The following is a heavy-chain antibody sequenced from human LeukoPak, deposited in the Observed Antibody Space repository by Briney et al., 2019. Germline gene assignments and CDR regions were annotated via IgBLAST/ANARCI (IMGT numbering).Heavy chain of an antibody. J-gene: IGHJ4*02. D-gene: IGHD3-22*01. V-gene: IGHV3-74*01. CDR2: INSDGKST. CDR3: AKSRAGSIGFYFDY. CDR1: GFTFSSYA. Sequence: PGGSLRLSCAASGFTFSSYAMSWVRQGLGEGLVWVSRINSDGKSTSYADSVKGRFTISRDNAKNTLYLQMNSLRAGDTAVYFCAKSRAGSIGFYFDYWGQGTLVTVSS.